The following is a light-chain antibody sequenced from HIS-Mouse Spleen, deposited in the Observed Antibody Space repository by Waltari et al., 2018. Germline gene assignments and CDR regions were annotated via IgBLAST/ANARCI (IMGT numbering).Light chain of an antibody. CDR1: SSDVGSYNL. J-gene: IGLJ1*01. CDR3: CSYAGSNYV. Sequence: QSALTQPASVSGSPGQSIPIPCTGTSSDVGSYNLVPWYQPHPGKAPKLMIYEGSKRPSGVSNRFSGSKSGNTASLTISGLQAEDEADYYCCSYAGSNYVFGTGTKVTVL. V-gene: IGLV2-23*01. CDR2: EGS.